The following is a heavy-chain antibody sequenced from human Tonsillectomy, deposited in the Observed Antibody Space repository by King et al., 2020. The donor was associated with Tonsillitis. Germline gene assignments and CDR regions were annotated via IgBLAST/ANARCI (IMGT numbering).Heavy chain of an antibody. CDR1: GYSFTSYW. Sequence: QLVQSGAEVKKPGESLKISCKDSGYSFTSYWIGWVRQMPGKGLEWMGIIYPGDSDTRYSPSFQGQVTISADKSISTAYLQWSSLKTSATAMYYCARLEDHVHQPSHFDYWGQGPLVTVSS. V-gene: IGHV5-51*01. D-gene: IGHD1-1*01. J-gene: IGHJ4*02. CDR2: IYPGDSDT. CDR3: ARLEDHVHQPSHFDY.